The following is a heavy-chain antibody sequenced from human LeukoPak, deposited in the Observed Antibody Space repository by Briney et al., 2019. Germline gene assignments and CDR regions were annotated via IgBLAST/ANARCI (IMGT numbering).Heavy chain of an antibody. V-gene: IGHV3-33*01. CDR3: AREEGLLPDDY. D-gene: IGHD2-2*01. CDR2: IWYDGSNK. CDR1: GFTFSSYG. J-gene: IGHJ4*02. Sequence: GGSLRLSCAASGFTFSSYGMHWVRQAPGKGLEWVAVIWYDGSNKYYADSVKGRFTISRDNSKNTLYLQMNSLRAEDTAVYYCAREEGLLPDDYWGQGTLVTVSS.